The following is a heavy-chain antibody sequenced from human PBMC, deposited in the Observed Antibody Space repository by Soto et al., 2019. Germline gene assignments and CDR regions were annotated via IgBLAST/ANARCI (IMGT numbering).Heavy chain of an antibody. CDR1: GFTFSSYA. CDR2: ISGSGGST. CDR3: AKLPRPPCMITFGGVIVPYFDY. D-gene: IGHD3-16*02. J-gene: IGHJ4*02. Sequence: GGSLRLSCAASGFTFSSYAMSWVRQAPGKGLEWVSAISGSGGSTYYADSVKGRLTISRDNSKNTPYLQMNSLRAEDTAVYYCAKLPRPPCMITFGGVIVPYFDYWGQGTLVTVSS. V-gene: IGHV3-23*01.